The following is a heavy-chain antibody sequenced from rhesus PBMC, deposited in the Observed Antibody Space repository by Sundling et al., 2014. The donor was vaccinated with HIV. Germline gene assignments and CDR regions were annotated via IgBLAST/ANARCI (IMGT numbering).Heavy chain of an antibody. D-gene: IGHD6-31*01. J-gene: IGHJ6*01. Sequence: QVRLKESGPGLVKPSETLSLTCAVSGGSIRDNYRWNWIRQSPGKRLEWIGYIYGNSATTDYNPSLKNRVTISKDTSKNQFSLKVTSVTAADTAVYYCARRAAGTGYGSDSWGQGVVVTVSS. CDR1: GGSIRDNYR. V-gene: IGHV4S10*01. CDR3: ARRAAGTGYGSDS. CDR2: IYGNSATT.